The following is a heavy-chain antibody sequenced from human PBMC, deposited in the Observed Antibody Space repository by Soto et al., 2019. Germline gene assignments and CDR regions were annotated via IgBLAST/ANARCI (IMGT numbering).Heavy chain of an antibody. CDR2: ISSSVST. CDR3: ARGSFSRSSSWSEH. Sequence: SETLSLTCTVSGGSVDRGDYYWTWIHHPPGKGLEWIGYISSSVSTYYNPSLMSRLTISVDSSVNQFSLNLSSVTAADTAVYYCARGSFSRSSSWSEHWGHGTMATDSA. J-gene: IGHJ1*01. D-gene: IGHD6-6*01. CDR1: GGSVDRGDYY. V-gene: IGHV4-30-4*01.